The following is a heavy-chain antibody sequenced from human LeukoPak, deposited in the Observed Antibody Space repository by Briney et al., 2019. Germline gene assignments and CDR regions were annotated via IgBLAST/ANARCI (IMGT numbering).Heavy chain of an antibody. CDR3: TTIKRGNIFGYFDF. D-gene: IGHD5-18*01. CDR1: GGSMTTHH. V-gene: IGHV4-59*11. CDR2: VFDSGRT. Sequence: SETLSLTCTVSGGSMTTHHWNWIWQTPGKGLEWIGYVFDSGRTKENPSLKSRVTLSADTSKNQLSLRLSSVTAADTAVYYCTTIKRGNIFGYFDFWGQGILVTVSS. J-gene: IGHJ4*02.